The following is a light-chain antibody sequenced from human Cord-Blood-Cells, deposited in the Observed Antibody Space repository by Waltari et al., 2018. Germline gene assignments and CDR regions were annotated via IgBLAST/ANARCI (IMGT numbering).Light chain of an antibody. CDR2: KAS. V-gene: IGKV1-5*03. J-gene: IGKJ2*01. CDR3: QQYNSYLYT. Sequence: DIQMTQSPPTLSASVGDRVTITCRTSQSISSWLAWYQQKPGKAPKLQIYKASSLESGVPSRFSGRGSGTEFTLTISSLQPDDFATYYCQQYNSYLYTFGQGTKLEIK. CDR1: QSISSW.